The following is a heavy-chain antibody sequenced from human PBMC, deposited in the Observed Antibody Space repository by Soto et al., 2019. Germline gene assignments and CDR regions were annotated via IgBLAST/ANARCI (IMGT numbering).Heavy chain of an antibody. J-gene: IGHJ6*02. CDR2: RSGRSGDP. CDR3: AREDGLGNDEHRDGGAL. Sequence: QVQLVQSGGEVKKPWASVRVSCQASGYPFNKIAIHWVRQAPGHGLEWLGRRSGRSGDPNCATTVRDRITMATDTSNTTEYMEVRSLRSDDTAVDYCAREDGLGNDEHRDGGALWGEGTAFTV. V-gene: IGHV1-18*01. D-gene: IGHD7-27*01. CDR1: GYPFNKIA.